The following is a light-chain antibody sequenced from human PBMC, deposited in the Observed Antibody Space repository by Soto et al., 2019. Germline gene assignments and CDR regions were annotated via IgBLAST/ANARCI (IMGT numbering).Light chain of an antibody. V-gene: IGKV3-15*01. CDR3: QQYNNWPPCT. Sequence: ETVMTQSPVTLSVSPGERATLSCRASQSISSNLAWYQHKPGQAPRLLIYDASTRATGIPARFSGSGSGTEFTLTISSLLSDDVAVYYCQQYNNWPPCTFGEGTKVEVK. CDR1: QSISSN. J-gene: IGKJ1*01. CDR2: DAS.